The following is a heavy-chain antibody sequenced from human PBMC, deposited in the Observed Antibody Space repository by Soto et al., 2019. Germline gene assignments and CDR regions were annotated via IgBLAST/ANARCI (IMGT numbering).Heavy chain of an antibody. CDR3: AKLQAYSYGPGAYFDY. Sequence: GGSRRRRCAVSGVAFISKKTSWGRQAPGKGLEWVSAISGGGSTDYVDSVKGRFTISRDISKNTLYLQMNSLRAEDTAVYYCAKLQAYSYGPGAYFDYWGQGTLVTVSS. V-gene: IGHV3-23*01. D-gene: IGHD5-18*01. J-gene: IGHJ4*02. CDR2: ISGGGST. CDR1: GVAFISKK.